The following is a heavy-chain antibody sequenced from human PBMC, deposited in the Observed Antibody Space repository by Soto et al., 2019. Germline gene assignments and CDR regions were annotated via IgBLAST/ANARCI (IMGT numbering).Heavy chain of an antibody. J-gene: IGHJ3*02. Sequence: ASVKVSCKASGYTFTGYYMHWVRQAPGQGLEWMGWINHNSGGTNYAQKFQGWVTMTRDTSISTAYMELSRLRSDDTAVYYCARYRTIAPLAFDIWGQGTMVTV. D-gene: IGHD3-9*01. V-gene: IGHV1-2*04. CDR3: ARYRTIAPLAFDI. CDR2: INHNSGGT. CDR1: GYTFTGYY.